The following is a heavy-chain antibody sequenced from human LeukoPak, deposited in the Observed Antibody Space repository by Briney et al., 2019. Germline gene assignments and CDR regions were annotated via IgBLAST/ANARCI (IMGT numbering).Heavy chain of an antibody. J-gene: IGHJ4*02. Sequence: GGSLRLSCAASGFTFSSYSMNWVRQAPGKGLEWVSSISSSSSYIYYADSVKGRFTISRDNAKNSLYLQMNSLRAEDTAVYYCARELEIAAAGSFDYWDQGTLVTVSS. CDR2: ISSSSSYI. CDR1: GFTFSSYS. V-gene: IGHV3-21*01. D-gene: IGHD6-13*01. CDR3: ARELEIAAAGSFDY.